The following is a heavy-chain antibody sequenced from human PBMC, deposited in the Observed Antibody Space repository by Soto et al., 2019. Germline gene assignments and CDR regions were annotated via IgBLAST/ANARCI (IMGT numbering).Heavy chain of an antibody. CDR3: ASTTVWKNAFEI. J-gene: IGHJ3*02. V-gene: IGHV3-53*01. Sequence: EVQLVESGGGLIQPGGSLRLSCAASGVTVNTNYMSWVRQSPGKGLEWVSLFESGGSIYYADSVKGRFTISRDSFKNTLSLQMNSLRVEDTAVYYCASTTVWKNAFEICGQGTLVSFSS. CDR1: GVTVNTNY. CDR2: FESGGSI. D-gene: IGHD3-16*01.